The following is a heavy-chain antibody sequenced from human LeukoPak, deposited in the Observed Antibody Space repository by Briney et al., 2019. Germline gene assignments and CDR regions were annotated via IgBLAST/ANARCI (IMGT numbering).Heavy chain of an antibody. V-gene: IGHV4-59*11. CDR2: IYYSGTT. CDR3: ARGVYIAAAQYGY. D-gene: IGHD6-13*01. J-gene: IGHJ4*02. CDR1: GGSISSHY. Sequence: SETLSLTCTVSGGSISSHYWSWIRQPPGKGLEWVGYIYYSGTTNYNPSLKSRVTISVDTSKNQFSLKLSSVTAADTAVYYCARGVYIAAAQYGYWGQGTLGTVSS.